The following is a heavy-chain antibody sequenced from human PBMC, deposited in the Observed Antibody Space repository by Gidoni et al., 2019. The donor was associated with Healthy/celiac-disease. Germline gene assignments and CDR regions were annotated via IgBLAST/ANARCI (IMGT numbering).Heavy chain of an antibody. CDR2: ISSSSSYI. CDR3: ARGGVQIVVVTAITAWYFDL. J-gene: IGHJ2*01. Sequence: VQLVESGRVLVKPGGSLRLSCAASAFTFSSSSMNWVRQAPGKWLEWVSSISSSSSYIYYADSGKGRFTISRDNAKNSLYLQMNSLRAEDKAVYYWARGGVQIVVVTAITAWYFDLWGRGTLVTVSS. CDR1: AFTFSSSS. V-gene: IGHV3-21*01. D-gene: IGHD2-21*02.